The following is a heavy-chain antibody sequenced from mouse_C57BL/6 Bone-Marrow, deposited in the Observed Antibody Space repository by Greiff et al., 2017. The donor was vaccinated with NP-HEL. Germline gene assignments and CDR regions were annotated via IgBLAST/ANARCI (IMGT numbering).Heavy chain of an antibody. CDR3: ARRVAWFAY. CDR1: GFTFSSYT. V-gene: IGHV5-9*04. D-gene: IGHD1-1*02. CDR2: ISGGGGNT. Sequence: EVKVEESGGGLVKPGGSLKLSCAASGFTFSSYTMSWVRQTPEKRLEWVATISGGGGNTYYPDSVKGRFTISRDNAKNTLYLQMSSLRSEDTAVYYCARRVAWFAYWGQGTLVTVSA. J-gene: IGHJ3*01.